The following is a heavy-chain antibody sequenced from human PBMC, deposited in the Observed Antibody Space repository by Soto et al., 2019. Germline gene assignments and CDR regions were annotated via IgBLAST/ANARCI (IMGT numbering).Heavy chain of an antibody. CDR2: IWSDGRTK. V-gene: IGHV3-33*01. J-gene: IGHJ4*02. CDR3: AREIKSRGYYL. D-gene: IGHD3-22*01. Sequence: QVQLVESGGGVVQPGRSLRLSCAASGFTFSSYGMHWVRQAPGKGLEWVAVIWSDGRTKYYADSVKGRFTISRDNSNNTLYLQMNSLRVEDTAVYYCAREIKSRGYYLWGQGTLVTVSS. CDR1: GFTFSSYG.